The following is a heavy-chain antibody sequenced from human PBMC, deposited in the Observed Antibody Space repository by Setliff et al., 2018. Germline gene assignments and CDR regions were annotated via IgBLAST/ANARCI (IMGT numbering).Heavy chain of an antibody. CDR1: GGTFRSYG. Sequence: ASVKVSCKASGGTFRSYGISWVRQAPGQGLEWMGGIIPNFGTTSYAQKFQGRVTITTDESTNTAYMELSSLSSDDTAVFYCAREVVVVKSAINYYYYMDVWGKGTTVTVSS. J-gene: IGHJ6*03. CDR2: IIPNFGTT. D-gene: IGHD2-2*01. V-gene: IGHV1-69*05. CDR3: AREVVVVKSAINYYYYMDV.